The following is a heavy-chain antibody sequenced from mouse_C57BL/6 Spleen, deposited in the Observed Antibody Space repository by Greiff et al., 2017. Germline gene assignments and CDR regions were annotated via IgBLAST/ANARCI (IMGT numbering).Heavy chain of an antibody. V-gene: IGHV2-2*01. D-gene: IGHD1-1*01. CDR2: IWSGGST. J-gene: IGHJ4*01. Sequence: VKLMESGPGLVQPSQSLSITCTVSGFSLTSYGVHWVRQSPGKGLEWLGVIWSGGSTDYNAAFISRLSISKDNSKSQVFFKMNSLQADDTAIYYCASITTVVEGYAMDYWGQGTSVTVSS. CDR1: GFSLTSYG. CDR3: ASITTVVEGYAMDY.